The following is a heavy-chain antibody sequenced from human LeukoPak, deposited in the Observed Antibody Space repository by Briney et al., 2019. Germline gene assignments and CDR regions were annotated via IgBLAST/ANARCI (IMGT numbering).Heavy chain of an antibody. CDR1: GFTFSSYA. Sequence: PGGSLRLSCAASGFTFSSYAMSWVRQAPGKGLEWVSAISGSGGSTYYADSVKGRFTISRDNSKNTLYLQMNSLRAEDTAVYYCAKDLLLWFGEGRHGNNWFDPWGQGTLVTVSS. J-gene: IGHJ5*02. CDR3: AKDLLLWFGEGRHGNNWFDP. D-gene: IGHD3-10*01. CDR2: ISGSGGST. V-gene: IGHV3-23*01.